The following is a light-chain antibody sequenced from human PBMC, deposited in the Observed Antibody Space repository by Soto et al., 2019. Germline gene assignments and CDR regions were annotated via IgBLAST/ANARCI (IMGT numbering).Light chain of an antibody. Sequence: DIQIPQSHSSWSASIGDTFTITCLASQDISTLLAWYQQKPGKAPKLLIYGASTLESGVPSRFSGRGSGTDFTLTISSLQPEDFATYFCQQADSFPLTFGGGTKV. CDR1: QDISTL. V-gene: IGKV1D-12*01. J-gene: IGKJ4*01. CDR3: QQADSFPLT. CDR2: GAS.